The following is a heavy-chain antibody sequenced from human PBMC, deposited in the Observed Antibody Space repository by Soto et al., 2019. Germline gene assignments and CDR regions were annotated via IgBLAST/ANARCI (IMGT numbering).Heavy chain of an antibody. J-gene: IGHJ5*02. CDR1: RFTFSHYT. Sequence: EVQLVESGGDLVQPGGSLRLSCAASRFTFSHYTMDWVRQAPGKGLEWISYISSSGNTIYYADSVKGRFTISRDNAKNSLYLQMNSLRDEDTAVYYCARGDTAMVYNWFDPWGQGTLVTVSS. CDR3: ARGDTAMVYNWFDP. D-gene: IGHD5-18*01. V-gene: IGHV3-48*02. CDR2: ISSSGNTI.